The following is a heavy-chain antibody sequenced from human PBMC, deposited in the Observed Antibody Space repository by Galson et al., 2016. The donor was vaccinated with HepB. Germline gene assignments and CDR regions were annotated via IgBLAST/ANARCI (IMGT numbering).Heavy chain of an antibody. CDR3: TRSRDYYVWGSLSSFDP. CDR2: SFYSGST. Sequence: SETLSLTCSVSGAVITDYYWSWIRQSPGKGLEWIGYSFYSGSTSYNPSLKSRVTISVDTSKSQVSLRLTSVTAADTAVYYYTRSRDYYVWGSLSSFDPWGQGMLVTVSS. V-gene: IGHV4-59*01. J-gene: IGHJ5*02. CDR1: GAVITDYY. D-gene: IGHD3-16*01.